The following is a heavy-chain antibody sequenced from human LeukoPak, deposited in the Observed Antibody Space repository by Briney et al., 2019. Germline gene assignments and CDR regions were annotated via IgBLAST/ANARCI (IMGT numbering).Heavy chain of an antibody. CDR1: GGSISSGSYY. CDR2: IYTSGST. D-gene: IGHD3-16*02. CDR3: ARHRMYYDYVWGSYRKGEFDY. Sequence: SQTLSLTCTVSGGSISSGSYYWSWIRQPAGKGLEWIGRIYTSGSTNYNPSLKSRVTISVDTSKNQFSLKLSSVTAADTAVYYCARHRMYYDYVWGSYRKGEFDYWGQGTLVTVSS. V-gene: IGHV4-61*02. J-gene: IGHJ4*02.